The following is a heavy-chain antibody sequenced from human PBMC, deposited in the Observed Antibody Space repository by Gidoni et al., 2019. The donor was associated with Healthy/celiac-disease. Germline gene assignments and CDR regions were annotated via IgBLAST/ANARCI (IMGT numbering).Heavy chain of an antibody. Sequence: QVQLVESGGGVVQPGRSLRLSCAASGFTFSSYGMHWVRQAPGKGLEWVAVIWYDGSNKYYADSVKGRFTISRDNSKNTLYLQMNSLRAEDTAVYYCAREGGYYGSGSYYTPIVYYYYYMDVWGKGTTVTVSS. CDR1: GFTFSSYG. D-gene: IGHD3-10*01. CDR2: IWYDGSNK. V-gene: IGHV3-33*01. J-gene: IGHJ6*03. CDR3: AREGGYYGSGSYYTPIVYYYYYMDV.